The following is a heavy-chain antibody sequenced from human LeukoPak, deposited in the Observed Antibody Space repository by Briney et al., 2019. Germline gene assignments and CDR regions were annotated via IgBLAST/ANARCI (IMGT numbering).Heavy chain of an antibody. CDR1: GYTFTSYA. D-gene: IGHD1-26*01. J-gene: IGHJ4*02. Sequence: GASVKVSCKASGYTFTSYAMHWVRQAPGQRLEWMGWINAGNGNTKYSQKFQGRVTITRDTSASTAYMELSSLRSEDTAVYYCARVTWEHQGFDYWGQGTLVTVSS. CDR3: ARVTWEHQGFDY. CDR2: INAGNGNT. V-gene: IGHV1-3*01.